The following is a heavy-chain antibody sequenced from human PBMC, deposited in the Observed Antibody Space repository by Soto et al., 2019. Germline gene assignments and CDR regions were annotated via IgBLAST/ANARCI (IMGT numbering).Heavy chain of an antibody. D-gene: IGHD2-15*01. CDR3: ARSLGYCSGGSCYSRGNWFDP. CDR2: INHSGST. V-gene: IGHV4-34*01. J-gene: IGHJ5*02. CDR1: GESLSGYY. Sequence: LSLTCAVYGESLSGYYWTWIRQPPGKGLEWIGEINHSGSTDYNPSLKSRVTISVDTSKNHFSLKLSSVTAADTAVYYCARSLGYCSGGSCYSRGNWFDPWGQGTLVTVSS.